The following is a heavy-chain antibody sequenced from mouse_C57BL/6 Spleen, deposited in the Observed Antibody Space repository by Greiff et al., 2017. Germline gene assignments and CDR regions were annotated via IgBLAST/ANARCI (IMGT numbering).Heavy chain of an antibody. CDR3: ARHYYGSSEGEYFDY. J-gene: IGHJ2*01. V-gene: IGHV5-6*01. CDR1: GFTFSSYG. Sequence: DVHLVESGGDLVKPGGSLKLSCAASGFTFSSYGMSWVRQTPDKRLEWVATISSGGSYTYYPDSVKGRFTISRDNAKNTLYLQMSSLKSEDTAMYYCARHYYGSSEGEYFDYWGQGTTLTVSS. D-gene: IGHD1-1*01. CDR2: ISSGGSYT.